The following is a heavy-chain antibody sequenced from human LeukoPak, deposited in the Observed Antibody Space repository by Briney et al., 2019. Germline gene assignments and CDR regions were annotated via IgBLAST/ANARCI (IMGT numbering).Heavy chain of an antibody. J-gene: IGHJ3*02. V-gene: IGHV4-34*01. CDR2: INHSGST. Sequence: PSETLSLTCAVYGGSFSGYYWSWIRQPPGKGLEWIGEINHSGSTNYNPSPKSRVTISVDTSKNQFSLKLSSVTAADTAVYYCARVEVVTATSDAFDIWGQGTMVTVSS. D-gene: IGHD2-21*02. CDR1: GGSFSGYY. CDR3: ARVEVVTATSDAFDI.